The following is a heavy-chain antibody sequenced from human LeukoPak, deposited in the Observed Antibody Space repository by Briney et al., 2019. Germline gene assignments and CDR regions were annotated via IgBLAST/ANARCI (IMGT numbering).Heavy chain of an antibody. CDR3: ARDPVRCSGGRCSSGSFDN. CDR1: GGSINVNNYY. CDR2: IYMSGTT. D-gene: IGHD2-15*01. Sequence: SETLSLTCTISGGSINVNNYYWNWIRQPAGKGLEWIGRIYMSGTTNYNPSLKSRVIMSLDTSKNQFSLKVTSVTAADTAVYYCARDPVRCSGGRCSSGSFDNWGQGTLVTVSS. V-gene: IGHV4-4*07. J-gene: IGHJ4*02.